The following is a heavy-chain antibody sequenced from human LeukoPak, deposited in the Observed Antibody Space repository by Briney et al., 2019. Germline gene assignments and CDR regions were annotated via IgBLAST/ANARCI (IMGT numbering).Heavy chain of an antibody. V-gene: IGHV1-8*01. CDR3: ARVKGVSPPTSDAFDI. CDR2: MNPNSGNT. CDR1: GYTFTSYD. J-gene: IGHJ3*02. D-gene: IGHD1-14*01. Sequence: ALVKVSCKASGYTFTSYDINWVRQATGQGLEWMGWMNPNSGNTGYAQKFQGRVTMTRNTSISTAYMELSSLRSEDTAVYYCARVKGVSPPTSDAFDIWGQGTMVTVSS.